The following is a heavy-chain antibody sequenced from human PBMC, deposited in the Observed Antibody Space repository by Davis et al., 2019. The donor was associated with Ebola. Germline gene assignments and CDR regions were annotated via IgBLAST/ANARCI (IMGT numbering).Heavy chain of an antibody. Sequence: PGGSLRLSCAASGFTFGTYSMHWSPQFPGKGLEWVAAISHDGSQTFSADPVKGRFTVSRDNSKSVLALQMTSLRGEDTAMYYCARDPKCNRNSCQTAWIYNWFDTWGQGTHVIVS. D-gene: IGHD2-2*01. V-gene: IGHV3-30-3*01. CDR3: ARDPKCNRNSCQTAWIYNWFDT. CDR2: ISHDGSQT. J-gene: IGHJ5*02. CDR1: GFTFGTYS.